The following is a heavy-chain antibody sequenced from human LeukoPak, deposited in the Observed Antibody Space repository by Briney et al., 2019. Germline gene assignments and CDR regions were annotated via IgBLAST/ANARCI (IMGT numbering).Heavy chain of an antibody. V-gene: IGHV3-21*01. D-gene: IGHD3-16*02. J-gene: IGHJ4*02. CDR3: ARESSASFLFDY. Sequence: GGSLRLSCAASGFTFSSYSMNWVRQAPGKGPQWVSASSSSSSYIYYADSGEGRFTISRDNAKNSLYLQMNSLRAEDTAVYYCARESSASFLFDYWGQGTLVTVSS. CDR2: SSSSSSYI. CDR1: GFTFSSYS.